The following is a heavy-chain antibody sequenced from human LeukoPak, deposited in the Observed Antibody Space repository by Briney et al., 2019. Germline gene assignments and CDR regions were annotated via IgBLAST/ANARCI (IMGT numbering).Heavy chain of an antibody. J-gene: IGHJ4*02. CDR1: GFTFSSYA. D-gene: IGHD7-27*01. CDR3: ARATGDGGPYFDY. CDR2: ISYDGSNK. Sequence: PGRSLRLSCAASGFTFSSYAMHWVRQAPGKGLEWVAVISYDGSNKYYADSVKGRFTISRDNSKNTLYLQMNSLRAEDTAVYYCARATGDGGPYFDYWGQGTLVTVSS. V-gene: IGHV3-30-3*01.